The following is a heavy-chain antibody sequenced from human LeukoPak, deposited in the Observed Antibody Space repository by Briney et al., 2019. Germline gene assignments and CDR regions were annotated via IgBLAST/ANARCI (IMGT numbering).Heavy chain of an antibody. CDR1: GGSISSYY. CDR3: ARGGGNYHFDYYYGMDV. CDR2: IYYSGST. D-gene: IGHD4-11*01. V-gene: IGHV4-59*01. Sequence: SETLSLTCTVSGGSISSYYWSWIRQPPGKGLEWIGYIYYSGSTNYNPSLKSRVTISVDTSKNQFSLKLSSVTAADRAVDYCARGGGNYHFDYYYGMDVWGQGTTVTVSS. J-gene: IGHJ6*02.